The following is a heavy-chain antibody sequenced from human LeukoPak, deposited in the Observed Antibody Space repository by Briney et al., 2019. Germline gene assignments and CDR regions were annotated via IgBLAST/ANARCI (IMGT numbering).Heavy chain of an antibody. D-gene: IGHD3-10*01. Sequence: GESLKISCKGSGYIFTHNWIGWVRQMPGKGLEWMGIIYPGDSDTRYSPSFEGQVTISVDKSISTAYLQWSSLKASDTAMYYCARQTRDGAGSRGYAFDFWGQGTLVTVSS. CDR3: ARQTRDGAGSRGYAFDF. V-gene: IGHV5-51*01. J-gene: IGHJ4*02. CDR2: IYPGDSDT. CDR1: GYIFTHNW.